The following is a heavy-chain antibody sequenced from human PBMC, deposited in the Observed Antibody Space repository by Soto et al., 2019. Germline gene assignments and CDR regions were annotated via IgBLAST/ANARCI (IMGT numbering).Heavy chain of an antibody. CDR2: ISAYNGNT. CDR1: GYTFTSYG. D-gene: IGHD5-12*01. V-gene: IGHV1-18*01. CDR3: ARVVATSEDYYYYYYMDV. J-gene: IGHJ6*03. Sequence: QVQLVQSGAEVKKPGASVKVSCKASGYTFTSYGISWVRQAPGQGLEWMGWISAYNGNTNYAQKLQGRVTMTTDTSTSTAYIELRSLRSDDTAVYYCARVVATSEDYYYYYYMDVWGKGTTVTVSS.